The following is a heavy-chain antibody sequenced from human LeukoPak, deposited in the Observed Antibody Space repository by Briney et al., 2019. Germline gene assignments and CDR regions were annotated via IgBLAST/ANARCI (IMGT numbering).Heavy chain of an antibody. D-gene: IGHD2-2*01. Sequence: PSETLSLTCSVSGYSFTSGHYWGWIRQPPGKGLEWIANIYHTGSAHYNPSLKSRVTISVDTCKNQFSLKLCSVSAADTAVYYCARDCTSTICILRVFTYWGQGNQVSVSS. CDR3: ARDCTSTICILRVFTY. CDR2: IYHTGSA. CDR1: GYSFTSGHY. J-gene: IGHJ1*01. V-gene: IGHV4-38-2*02.